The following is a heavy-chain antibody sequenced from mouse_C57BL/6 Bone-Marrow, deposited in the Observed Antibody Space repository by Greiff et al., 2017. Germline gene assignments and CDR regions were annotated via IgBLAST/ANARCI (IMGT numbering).Heavy chain of an antibody. J-gene: IGHJ2*01. D-gene: IGHD1-1*01. V-gene: IGHV1-55*01. CDR3: AWSYYYGSSYKYFDY. CDR1: GYTFTSYW. Sequence: QVQLQQPGAELVKPGASVKMSCKASGYTFTSYWITWVKQRPGQGLEWIGDIYPGSGSTNYNQKFKGKATLTADKSSSTAYMQLSSLTSEDSAVYYCAWSYYYGSSYKYFDYWGQGTTLTVSS. CDR2: IYPGSGST.